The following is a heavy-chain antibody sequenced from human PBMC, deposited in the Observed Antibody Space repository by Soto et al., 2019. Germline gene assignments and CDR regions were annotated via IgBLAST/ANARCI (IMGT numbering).Heavy chain of an antibody. CDR3: ARGPGYCTNGVCYTYWFDP. D-gene: IGHD2-8*01. Sequence: QVQLVQSGAEVKKPGSSVKVSCKASGGTFSSYAISWVRQAPGQGLEWMGVIIPIFGTANYAQKFQGRVTITADESASTAYMELSSLRSEDTAVYYCARGPGYCTNGVCYTYWFDPWGQGTLVTVSS. CDR1: GGTFSSYA. J-gene: IGHJ5*02. CDR2: IIPIFGTA. V-gene: IGHV1-69*01.